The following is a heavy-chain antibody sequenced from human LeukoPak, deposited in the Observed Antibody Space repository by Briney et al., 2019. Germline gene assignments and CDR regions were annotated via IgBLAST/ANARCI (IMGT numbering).Heavy chain of an antibody. CDR1: GGTFTIHT. J-gene: IGHJ4*02. D-gene: IGHD3-22*01. CDR2: IIPVVGT. CDR3: ANDDTSGYYQV. V-gene: IGHV1-69*02. Sequence: ASVKVSCKASGGTFTIHTITWVRQAPGQGLEWMGRIIPVVGTHYAQKFQGRVTITADKSTSTAYMELSSLRSDDTAVYYCANDDTSGYYQVWGQGTLVTVSS.